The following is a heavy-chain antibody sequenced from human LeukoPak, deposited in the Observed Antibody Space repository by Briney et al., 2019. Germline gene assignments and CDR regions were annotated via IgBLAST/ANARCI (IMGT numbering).Heavy chain of an antibody. CDR1: GFTFSNYW. V-gene: IGHV3-7*01. CDR3: ARIVPGLGSRWDYFEY. D-gene: IGHD6-13*01. Sequence: PGGSLRLSCAASGFTFSNYWMSWVRQAPGKGLEWVANVKHDGSETYYVDSVKGRFTISRDNAKNSLYLQINSLGAEDTAVYYCARIVPGLGSRWDYFEYWGQGTLVTVSS. CDR2: VKHDGSET. J-gene: IGHJ4*02.